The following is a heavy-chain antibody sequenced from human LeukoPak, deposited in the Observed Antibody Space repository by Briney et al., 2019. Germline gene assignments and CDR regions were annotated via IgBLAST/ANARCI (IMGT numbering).Heavy chain of an antibody. J-gene: IGHJ4*02. CDR3: ARDQYSYAHAAH. CDR1: GGSISSGGYY. V-gene: IGHV3-66*01. CDR2: IYSGGTT. Sequence: LSLTCTVSGGSISSGGYYWSWVRQAPGKGLEWVSVIYSGGTTYYADSVKGRFTISRDNSKNTLHLQMNSLRAEDTAVYYCARDQYSYAHAAHWGQGTLVTVSS. D-gene: IGHD5-18*01.